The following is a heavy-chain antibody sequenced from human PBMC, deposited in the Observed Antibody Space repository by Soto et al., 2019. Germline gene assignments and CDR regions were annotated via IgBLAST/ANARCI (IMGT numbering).Heavy chain of an antibody. Sequence: SETLSLTCTVSGGSISSSSYYWGWIRQPPGKGLEWIGSIYYSGSTYYNPSLKSRVTISVDTSKNQFSLKLSSVTAADTAVYYCARRIYDFWSGSYYGMDVWGQGTTVTV. CDR3: ARRIYDFWSGSYYGMDV. J-gene: IGHJ6*02. CDR1: GGSISSSSYY. CDR2: IYYSGST. D-gene: IGHD3-3*01. V-gene: IGHV4-39*01.